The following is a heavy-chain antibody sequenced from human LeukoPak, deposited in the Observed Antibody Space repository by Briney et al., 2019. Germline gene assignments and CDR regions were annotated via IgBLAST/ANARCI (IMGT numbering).Heavy chain of an antibody. CDR1: GGSITLSSYY. D-gene: IGHD3-10*01. Sequence: SETLSLTCTVSGGSITLSSYYWGWIRQPPGKGLEWIANIYYSGTTYYNPSLKSRVTISVDTSKNQFSLKLSSVTAADTAVYYCARGHIGPSRRWFDPWGQGTLVTVSS. V-gene: IGHV4-39*07. CDR2: IYYSGTT. CDR3: ARGHIGPSRRWFDP. J-gene: IGHJ5*02.